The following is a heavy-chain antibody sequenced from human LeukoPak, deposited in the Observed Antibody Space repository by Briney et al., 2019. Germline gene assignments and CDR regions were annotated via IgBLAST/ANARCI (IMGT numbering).Heavy chain of an antibody. CDR2: INPNSGGT. CDR3: ARLHVRAVAGPNVDY. J-gene: IGHJ4*02. Sequence: ASVKVSCKASGYTFTGYYMHWVRQAPGQGLEWMGWINPNSGGTNYAQKFQGRVTMTRDTSISTAYMELSRLRSDDTAVYYCARLHVRAVAGPNVDYWGQGTLVTVSS. CDR1: GYTFTGYY. V-gene: IGHV1-2*02. D-gene: IGHD6-19*01.